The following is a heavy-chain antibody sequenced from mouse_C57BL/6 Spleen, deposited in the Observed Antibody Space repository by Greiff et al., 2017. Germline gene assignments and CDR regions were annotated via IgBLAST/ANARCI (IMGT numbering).Heavy chain of an antibody. CDR2: IDPSDSYT. Sequence: QVQLQQPGAELVMPGASVKLSCKASGYTFTSYWMHWVKQRPGQGLEWIGEIDPSDSYTNYNQKFKGKSTLTVDKSSSTAYMQLSSLTSEDSAVYYGARGDSSGYEGWFAYWGQGTLVTVSA. CDR1: GYTFTSYW. D-gene: IGHD3-2*02. J-gene: IGHJ3*01. CDR3: ARGDSSGYEGWFAY. V-gene: IGHV1-69*01.